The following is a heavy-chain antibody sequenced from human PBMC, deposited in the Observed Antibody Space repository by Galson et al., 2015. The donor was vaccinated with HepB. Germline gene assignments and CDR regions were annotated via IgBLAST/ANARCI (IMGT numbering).Heavy chain of an antibody. V-gene: IGHV1-46*01. Sequence: SVKVSCKASGYTFTSYYMHWVRQAPGQGLEWMGIINPSGGSTSYAQKFQGRVTMTRDTSTSTVYMELSSLRSEDTAVYYCARGEPRGYSGYELHDWGQGTLVTVSS. J-gene: IGHJ4*02. CDR1: GYTFTSYY. D-gene: IGHD5-12*01. CDR2: INPSGGST. CDR3: ARGEPRGYSGYELHD.